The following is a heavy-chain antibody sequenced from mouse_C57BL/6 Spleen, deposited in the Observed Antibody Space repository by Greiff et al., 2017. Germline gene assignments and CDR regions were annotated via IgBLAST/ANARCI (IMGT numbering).Heavy chain of an antibody. Sequence: VQLQQSGAELVKPGASVKLSCTASGFNIKDSYLHWVKQRTEPGLEWIGRIDPEDGETKYAPKFQGKATITADTYSNTAYLQLSSLTSEDTAVYYCASPPYYDYDGFAYWGQGTLVTVSA. CDR1: GFNIKDSY. J-gene: IGHJ3*01. CDR3: ASPPYYDYDGFAY. CDR2: IDPEDGET. D-gene: IGHD2-4*01. V-gene: IGHV14-2*01.